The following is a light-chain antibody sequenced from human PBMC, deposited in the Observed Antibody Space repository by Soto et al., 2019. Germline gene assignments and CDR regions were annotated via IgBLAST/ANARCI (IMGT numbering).Light chain of an antibody. V-gene: IGKV1-5*01. CDR3: LKYNGYYRT. CDR2: DAS. Sequence: DIQMTHSPSSLSASVLDRVTITFRASQSISSWLAWYQQRPGKAPNLLIFDASTLESGVPSRFSGSGSGTTFTLTISSLQSDDFATYYYLKYNGYYRTFGQGTKVDIK. J-gene: IGKJ1*01. CDR1: QSISSW.